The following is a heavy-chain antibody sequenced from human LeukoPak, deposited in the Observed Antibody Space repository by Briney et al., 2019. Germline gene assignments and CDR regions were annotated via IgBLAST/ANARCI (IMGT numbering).Heavy chain of an antibody. D-gene: IGHD6-13*01. Sequence: ASVKVSCKASGYTFTSYGISWVRQAPGQGLEWMGWISAYNGNTNYAQKFQGRVTMTRNTSISTAYMELSSLRSEDTAVYYCARRSSSWFSGDWFDPWGQGTLVTVSS. CDR1: GYTFTSYG. V-gene: IGHV1-18*01. J-gene: IGHJ5*02. CDR2: ISAYNGNT. CDR3: ARRSSSWFSGDWFDP.